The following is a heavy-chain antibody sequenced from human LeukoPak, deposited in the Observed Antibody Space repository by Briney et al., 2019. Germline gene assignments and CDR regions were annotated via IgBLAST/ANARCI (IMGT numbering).Heavy chain of an antibody. CDR3: ARQEGRLYRGWFDP. V-gene: IGHV4-39*01. D-gene: IGHD2-8*01. CDR2: IYYSGST. CDR1: GGSISSSSYY. J-gene: IGHJ5*02. Sequence: PSETLSLTCTVSGGSISSSSYYWGWLRQPPGKGLEWIGSIYYSGSTYYNPSLKSRVTISVDTSKNQFSLKLSSVTAADTAVYYCARQEGRLYRGWFDPWGQGTLVTVSS.